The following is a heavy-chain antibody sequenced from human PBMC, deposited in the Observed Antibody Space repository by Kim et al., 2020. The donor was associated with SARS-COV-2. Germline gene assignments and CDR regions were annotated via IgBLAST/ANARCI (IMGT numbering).Heavy chain of an antibody. CDR1: GGYISSYY. Sequence: SETLSLTCTVSGGYISSYYCSWIRQPPGKGLEWLGNIFYTGSTNYNPSPKSRVTTSVATSKNQFSLRLTSVTAAATAVYYCAREHYFYGMDVWGQGTTVTVSS. J-gene: IGHJ6*01. CDR3: AREHYFYGMDV. V-gene: IGHV4-59*13. CDR2: IFYTGST.